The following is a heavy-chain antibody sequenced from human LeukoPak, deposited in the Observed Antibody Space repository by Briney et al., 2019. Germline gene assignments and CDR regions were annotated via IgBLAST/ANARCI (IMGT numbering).Heavy chain of an antibody. Sequence: GGSLRLSCAASGFTFSSYSMNWVRQAPGKGLEWVSSISSSSYIYYADSVKGRFTISRDNAKNSLYLQMNSLRAEDTAVYYCARNRIAVAVGAFDIWGQGTMVTVSS. J-gene: IGHJ3*02. CDR1: GFTFSSYS. D-gene: IGHD6-19*01. V-gene: IGHV3-21*01. CDR2: ISSSSYI. CDR3: ARNRIAVAVGAFDI.